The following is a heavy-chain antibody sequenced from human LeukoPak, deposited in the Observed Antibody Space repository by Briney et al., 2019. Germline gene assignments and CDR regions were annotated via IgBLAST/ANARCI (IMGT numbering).Heavy chain of an antibody. D-gene: IGHD3-3*01. J-gene: IGHJ5*02. Sequence: PSETLSLTCTVSGGSISSSSYYWGWIRQPPGKGLEWIGSIYYSGSTYYNPSLKSRVTISVDTSKNQFSLKLSSVTAADTAVYYCASQPRVLRFLEWLLYSWFDPWGQGTLVTVSS. V-gene: IGHV4-39*01. CDR1: GGSISSSSYY. CDR3: ASQPRVLRFLEWLLYSWFDP. CDR2: IYYSGST.